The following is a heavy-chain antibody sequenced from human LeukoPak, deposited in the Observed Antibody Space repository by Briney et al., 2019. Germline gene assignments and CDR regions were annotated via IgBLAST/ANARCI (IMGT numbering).Heavy chain of an antibody. D-gene: IGHD2-15*01. J-gene: IGHJ4*02. CDR3: ARIGGRSSNYFDY. V-gene: IGHV3-48*03. Sequence: TGGSLRLSCAASGITFSNYAMTWARQAPGKGLEWLSYISSSGSTIYYADSVKGRFTISRDNARNSLYLQMNSLRAEDTAVYYCARIGGRSSNYFDYWGQGTLVTVSS. CDR1: GITFSNYA. CDR2: ISSSGSTI.